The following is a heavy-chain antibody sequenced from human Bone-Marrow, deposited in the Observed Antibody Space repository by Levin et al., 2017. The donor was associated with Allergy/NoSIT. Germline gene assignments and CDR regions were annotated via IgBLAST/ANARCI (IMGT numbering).Heavy chain of an antibody. D-gene: IGHD2-15*01. CDR2: ISSSSSYI. CDR1: GFTFSSYS. V-gene: IGHV3-21*01. J-gene: IGHJ6*03. Sequence: PGGSLRLSCAASGFTFSSYSMNWVRQAPGKGLEWVSSISSSSSYIYYADSVKGRFTISRDNAKNSLYLQMNSLRAEDTAVYYCARDYYCSGGSCYSGGYYYYMDVWGKGTTVTVSS. CDR3: ARDYYCSGGSCYSGGYYYYMDV.